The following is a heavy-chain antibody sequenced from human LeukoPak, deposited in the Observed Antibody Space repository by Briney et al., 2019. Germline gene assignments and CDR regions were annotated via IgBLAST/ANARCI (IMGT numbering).Heavy chain of an antibody. CDR3: VKALSGEQLDDDP. CDR2: ISSNGGST. V-gene: IGHV3-64D*06. CDR1: GFTFSSYA. Sequence: GGSLRLSCSAPGFTFSSYAMHWVRQAPGKGLEYVSAISSNGGSTYYADSVKGRFTISRDNSKNTLYLQMSSLRAEDTTVYYCVKALSGEQLDDDPWGQGTLVTVSS. D-gene: IGHD6-6*01. J-gene: IGHJ5*02.